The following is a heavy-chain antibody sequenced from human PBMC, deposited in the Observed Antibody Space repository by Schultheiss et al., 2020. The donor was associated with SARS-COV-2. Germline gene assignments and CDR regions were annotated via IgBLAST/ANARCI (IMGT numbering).Heavy chain of an antibody. Sequence: GGSLRLSCEASGFSFSRYWMHWVRQAPGKGLEWVSSISSSSSYIYYADSVKGRFTISRDNAKNSLYLQMNSLRAEDTAVYYCAAVTPDFYFDYWGQGTLVTVSS. CDR1: GFSFSRYW. J-gene: IGHJ4*02. V-gene: IGHV3-21*01. D-gene: IGHD4-23*01. CDR3: AAVTPDFYFDY. CDR2: ISSSSSYI.